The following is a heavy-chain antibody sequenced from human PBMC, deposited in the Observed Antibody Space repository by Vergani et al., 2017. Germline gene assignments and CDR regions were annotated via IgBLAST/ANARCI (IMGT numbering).Heavy chain of an antibody. CDR1: GYTFTYRY. J-gene: IGHJ4*02. CDR2: ITPFNGNT. CDR3: ARGLWDCTHIRCSPPSY. Sequence: QMQLVQSGAEVKKTGSSVKVSCKASGYTFTYRYLHWVRQAPGQALEWMGWITPFNGNTNYAQKFQDRVTITRDRSMSTAYMELSSLRSEDTAMYYCARGLWDCTHIRCSPPSYWGQGTQVTVSS. D-gene: IGHD2-8*01. V-gene: IGHV1-45*02.